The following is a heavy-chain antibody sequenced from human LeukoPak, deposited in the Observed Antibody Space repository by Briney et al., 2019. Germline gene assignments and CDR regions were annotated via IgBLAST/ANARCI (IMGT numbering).Heavy chain of an antibody. Sequence: GGSLRLSCAASGFSVSYNYMSWVRQAPARGLEWVSVIYAGGDTYYADSVKGRFTISRDNSKNTVYLQMHSLRADDTAVYYCARISGTLCFDLWGLGTLVTVAS. CDR2: IYAGGDT. D-gene: IGHD1-7*01. J-gene: IGHJ4*02. V-gene: IGHV3-66*01. CDR3: ARISGTLCFDL. CDR1: GFSVSYNY.